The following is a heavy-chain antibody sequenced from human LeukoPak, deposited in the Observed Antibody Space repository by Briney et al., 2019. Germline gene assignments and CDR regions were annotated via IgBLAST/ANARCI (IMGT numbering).Heavy chain of an antibody. V-gene: IGHV4-39*07. CDR3: ARDRLFGGEQ. J-gene: IGHJ4*02. CDR2: IYDSGST. D-gene: IGHD3-16*01. CDR1: GGSIRSSYYY. Sequence: PSETLSLTCTVSGGSIRSSYYYWGWIRQPPGTGLEWIGSIYDSGSTYYNPSLKSRVTISVDTSKNQFSLKLSSVTAADTAVYYCARDRLFGGEQWGQGTRVTVSS.